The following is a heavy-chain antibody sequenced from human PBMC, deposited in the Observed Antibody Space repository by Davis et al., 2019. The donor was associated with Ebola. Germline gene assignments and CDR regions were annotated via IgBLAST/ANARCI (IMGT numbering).Heavy chain of an antibody. Sequence: SETLSLTCAVYGGSFSGYYWSWIRQPPGKGLEWIGEINHSGSTNYNPSLKSRVTISVDTSKNQFSLKLSPVTAADTAVYYCARGGGYGGYGMDVWGQGTTVTVSS. V-gene: IGHV4-34*01. D-gene: IGHD5-12*01. CDR2: INHSGST. CDR3: ARGGGYGGYGMDV. CDR1: GGSFSGYY. J-gene: IGHJ6*02.